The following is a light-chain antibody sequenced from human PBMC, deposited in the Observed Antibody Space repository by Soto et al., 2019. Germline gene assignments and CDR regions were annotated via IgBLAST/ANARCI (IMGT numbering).Light chain of an antibody. Sequence: EILMTQSPATLSVSPGERATLSWRSSQSVSIKLAWYQQKFGQAPSLLIFGASTRAAGVPASFSGSGSGTEFTLTISSVQSEDFAVYYCEQYDKWHTITFGHGTRLEIK. CDR3: EQYDKWHTIT. V-gene: IGKV3-15*01. J-gene: IGKJ5*01. CDR2: GAS. CDR1: QSVSIK.